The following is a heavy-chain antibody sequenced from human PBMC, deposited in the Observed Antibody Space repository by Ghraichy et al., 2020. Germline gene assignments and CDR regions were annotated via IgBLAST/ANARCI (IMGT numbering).Heavy chain of an antibody. D-gene: IGHD3-10*01. V-gene: IGHV4-59*01. J-gene: IGHJ6*03. CDR2: IHYSGST. CDR1: GGSISDYY. Sequence: SETLSLTCTVSGGSISDYYWSWIRQPPGKGLEWVGYIHYSGSTYYNPSLKSRVTISIDTSKNQFSLKLTSVTAADTAVYYCATWSSGTEYRDVWGKGTTVTVSS. CDR3: ATWSSGTEYRDV.